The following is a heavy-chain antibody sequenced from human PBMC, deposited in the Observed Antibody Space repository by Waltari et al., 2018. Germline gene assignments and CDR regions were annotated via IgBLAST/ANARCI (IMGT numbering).Heavy chain of an antibody. D-gene: IGHD1-26*01. CDR2: ISPSSNTI. CDR3: ARWVLPIDY. CDR1: GFSFSNYE. Sequence: VQLVESGGGLVLPGGSLILSCAASGFSFSNYEMTWVSQAPGKGLEWLSYISPSSNTINYADSVKGRFSISRDNAKNSLCLQMNGLRAEDTAVYYCARWVLPIDYWGLGTLVTVSS. J-gene: IGHJ4*02. V-gene: IGHV3-48*03.